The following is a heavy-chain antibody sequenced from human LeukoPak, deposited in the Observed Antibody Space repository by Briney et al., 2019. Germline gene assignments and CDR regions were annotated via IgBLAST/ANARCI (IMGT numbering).Heavy chain of an antibody. V-gene: IGHV3-74*01. CDR3: ARVRSSGWSYFDY. J-gene: IGHJ4*02. Sequence: PGTSLRLSCEASGFTFSSYWMHWVRQAPGKGLVWVSRIDSDGSSTSYADSVKGRFTISRDNAKNTEYLQMSSLRAEDTAVYYCARVRSSGWSYFDYWGQGTLVTVSS. D-gene: IGHD6-19*01. CDR2: IDSDGSST. CDR1: GFTFSSYW.